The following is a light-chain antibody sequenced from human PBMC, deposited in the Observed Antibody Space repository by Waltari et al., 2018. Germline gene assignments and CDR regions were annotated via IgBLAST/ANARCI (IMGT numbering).Light chain of an antibody. CDR2: DVT. CDR3: NSYRNINTYV. CDR1: NSDVGGYNY. J-gene: IGLJ1*01. Sequence: QSALTQPAFVSGSPGQSITIFCIGTNSDVGGYNYVSWYQQHPGKAPKLMIYDVTKRPSVVSNRFPGYKSGNTASLTISGLQAEDEADYYCNSYRNINTYVFGTGTKVTVL. V-gene: IGLV2-14*01.